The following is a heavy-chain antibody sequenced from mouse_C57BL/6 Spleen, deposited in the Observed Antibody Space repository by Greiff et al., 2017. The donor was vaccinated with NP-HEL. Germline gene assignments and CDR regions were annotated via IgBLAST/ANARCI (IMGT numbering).Heavy chain of an antibody. D-gene: IGHD2-4*01. CDR2: ISSGSSTI. CDR1: GFTFSDYG. Sequence: EVMLVESGGGSVKPGGSLKLSCAASGFTFSDYGIHWVRQAPEKGLEWVAYISSGSSTIYYADTVKGRFTISRDNAKNTLFLQMTSLRSEDTAMYYCARVYDYDVSFAYWGQGTLVTVSA. V-gene: IGHV5-17*01. J-gene: IGHJ3*01. CDR3: ARVYDYDVSFAY.